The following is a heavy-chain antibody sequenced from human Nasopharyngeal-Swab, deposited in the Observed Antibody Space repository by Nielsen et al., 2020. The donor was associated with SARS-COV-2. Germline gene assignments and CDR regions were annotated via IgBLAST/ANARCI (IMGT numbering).Heavy chain of an antibody. Sequence: ESLKISCTVSGGSISSYYWSWIRQPPGKGLVWIGYIYYSGSTYYNPSLKSRVTISVDTSKNQFSLKLSSVTAADTAVYYCARGWIYYFDYWGQGTLVTVSS. CDR3: ARGWIYYFDY. CDR1: GGSISSYY. CDR2: IYYSGST. J-gene: IGHJ4*02. D-gene: IGHD6-19*01. V-gene: IGHV4-59*06.